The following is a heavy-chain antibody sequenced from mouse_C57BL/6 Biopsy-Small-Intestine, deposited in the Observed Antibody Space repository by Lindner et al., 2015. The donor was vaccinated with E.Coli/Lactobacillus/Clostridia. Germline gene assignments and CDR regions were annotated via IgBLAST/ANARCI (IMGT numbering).Heavy chain of an antibody. Sequence: VQLQESGAELVKPGASVKLSCKASGYTFTSYWMQWVKQRPGQGLEWIGEIDPSDSYTNYNQKFKGKATLTVDTSSSTAYMQLSSLTSEDSAVYYCARYGYDPYYYAMDYWGQGTPVTVSS. CDR2: IDPSDSYT. CDR3: ARYGYDPYYYAMDY. V-gene: IGHV1-50*01. D-gene: IGHD2-2*01. CDR1: GYTFTSYW. J-gene: IGHJ4*01.